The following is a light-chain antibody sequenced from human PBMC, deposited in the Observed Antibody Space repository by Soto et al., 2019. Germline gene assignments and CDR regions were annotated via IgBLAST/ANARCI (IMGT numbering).Light chain of an antibody. CDR1: QDLSSW. CDR3: QQPISFPIT. V-gene: IGKV1D-12*01. Sequence: DIQMTQSPSSVSASVGDRVTMTCRASQDLSSWLAWYQQKPGKAPKLLISAASSLQSGVPSRFSGSGSGTDFTLTIRSLQPEDFATYYCQQPISFPITFGQGTRLEIK. CDR2: AAS. J-gene: IGKJ5*01.